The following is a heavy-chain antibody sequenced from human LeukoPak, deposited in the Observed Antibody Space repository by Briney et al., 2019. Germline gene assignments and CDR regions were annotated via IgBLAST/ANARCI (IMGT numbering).Heavy chain of an antibody. V-gene: IGHV4-59*08. J-gene: IGHJ4*02. D-gene: IGHD1-26*01. CDR2: IYYSGST. CDR1: GGSISSYY. CDR3: ARGGDSGAYRRFDY. Sequence: KSSETLSLTCTVSGGSISSYYWSWIRQPPGKGLEWIGYIYYSGSTNYNPSLKSRVTISVDTSKNQFSLKLSSVIAADTAVYYCARGGDSGAYRRFDYWGQGTLVTVSS.